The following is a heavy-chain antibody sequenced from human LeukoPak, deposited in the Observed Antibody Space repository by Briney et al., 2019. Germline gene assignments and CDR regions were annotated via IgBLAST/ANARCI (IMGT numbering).Heavy chain of an antibody. V-gene: IGHV3-30*04. CDR2: MSYDGRNE. CDR3: AKASSNYFYYFEY. CDR1: GFTFSTYA. Sequence: PGRSLRLSCVDSGFTFSTYAMHWVRQAPGKGLEWVAVMSYDGRNEYYTDSVKGRFTISRDNSKNTLYLQTNTLRDEDTAVYYCAKASSNYFYYFEYWGQGTLVTVSS. J-gene: IGHJ4*02. D-gene: IGHD2/OR15-2a*01.